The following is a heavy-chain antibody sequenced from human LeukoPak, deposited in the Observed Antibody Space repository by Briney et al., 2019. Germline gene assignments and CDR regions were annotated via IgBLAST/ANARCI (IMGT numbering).Heavy chain of an antibody. V-gene: IGHV4-34*01. CDR3: ARSTIFGVVTLDY. J-gene: IGHJ4*02. D-gene: IGHD3-3*01. CDR1: GGSFSGYY. Sequence: KPSETLSLICAVYGGSFSGYYWSWIRQPPGKGLEWIGEINHSGSTNYNPSLKSRVTISVDTSKNQFSLKLRSVTAADTAVYYCARSTIFGVVTLDYWGQGNLVTVSS. CDR2: INHSGST.